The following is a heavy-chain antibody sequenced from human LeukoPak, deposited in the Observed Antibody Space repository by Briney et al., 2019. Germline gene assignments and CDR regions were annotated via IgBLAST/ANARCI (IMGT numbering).Heavy chain of an antibody. CDR3: ARAPHYYDSSGYLSYYYMDV. CDR1: GGSISSGY. V-gene: IGHV4-59*01. Sequence: PSETLSLTCSVSGGSISSGYWSWIRQPPGKGLEWIGYIYYSGSTNYNPSLKSRVTISVDTSKNQFSLKLSSVTAADTAVYYCARAPHYYDSSGYLSYYYMDVWGKGTTVTVSS. D-gene: IGHD3-22*01. CDR2: IYYSGST. J-gene: IGHJ6*03.